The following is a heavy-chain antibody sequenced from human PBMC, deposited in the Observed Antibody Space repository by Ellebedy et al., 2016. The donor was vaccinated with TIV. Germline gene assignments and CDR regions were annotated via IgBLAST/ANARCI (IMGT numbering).Heavy chain of an antibody. J-gene: IGHJ6*02. Sequence: AASVKVSCKASGYTFTSYAISWVRQAPGQGLEWMGWISTYNGNTNYAQKLQGRVTMTTDTSTTTAYMELRSLRSDDTAVYYCARSGYDANRSEGMDVWGQGTTVTVSS. D-gene: IGHD3-22*01. CDR2: ISTYNGNT. CDR1: GYTFTSYA. CDR3: ARSGYDANRSEGMDV. V-gene: IGHV1-18*01.